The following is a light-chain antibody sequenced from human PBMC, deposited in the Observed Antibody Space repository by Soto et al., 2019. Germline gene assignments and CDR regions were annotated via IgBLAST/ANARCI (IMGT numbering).Light chain of an antibody. CDR2: EVS. V-gene: IGLV2-23*02. CDR1: SSDVGSYNL. CDR3: CSYAGSSTSPYV. J-gene: IGLJ1*01. Sequence: QSALTQPASVSGSPGQSITISCTGTSSDVGSYNLVSWYQQDPGKAPQLMIYEVSKRPSGVSNRFSGSKSGNTASLTISGLQAEDEADYYCCSYAGSSTSPYVFGPGTKVTVL.